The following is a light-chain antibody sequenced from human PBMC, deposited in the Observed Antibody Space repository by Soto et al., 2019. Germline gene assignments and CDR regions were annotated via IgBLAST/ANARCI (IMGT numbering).Light chain of an antibody. J-gene: IGLJ1*01. CDR2: DVR. CDR3: SSYTSINTRV. CDR1: SSDVGGYNY. Sequence: QSVLTQPAFVSGSPGQPITISCTGTSSDVGGYNYVSWYQQHPGKAPKLIIYDVRNRPSGVSNRFSGSKSGNTASLTISGLQTEDEADYYCSSYTSINTRVFGTGTKVT. V-gene: IGLV2-14*01.